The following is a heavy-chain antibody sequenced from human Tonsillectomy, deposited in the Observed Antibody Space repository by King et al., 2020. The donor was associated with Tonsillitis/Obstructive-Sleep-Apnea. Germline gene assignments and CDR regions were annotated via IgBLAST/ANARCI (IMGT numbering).Heavy chain of an antibody. CDR1: GGTFSSDA. V-gene: IGHV1-69*12. D-gene: IGHD2-2*01. Sequence: QLVQSGAEVKKPGSSVKVSCKAYGGTFSSDAITWVRQAPGQGLEWMGGIIPIFDTANYAQKFQGRVTITADESTSTAYMELSSLRSEDTAVYYCARGAKGYCSSTSCYQPLDYWGQGTLVIVSS. CDR2: IIPIFDTA. CDR3: ARGAKGYCSSTSCYQPLDY. J-gene: IGHJ4*02.